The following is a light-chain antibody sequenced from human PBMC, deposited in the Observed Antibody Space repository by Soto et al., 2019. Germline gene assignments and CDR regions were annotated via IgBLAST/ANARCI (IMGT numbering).Light chain of an antibody. CDR1: QNINKY. CDR3: QQSYTSLT. CDR2: AAS. V-gene: IGKV1-39*01. J-gene: IGKJ4*01. Sequence: DIPMTQSPSSLSASVGDRVTITCRASQNINKYLNWYRHKPGKAPELLIYAASSLQSGVPGRFRGSGSGTDFTLTISGLQPEDFATYYCQQSYTSLTFGGGTKVDIK.